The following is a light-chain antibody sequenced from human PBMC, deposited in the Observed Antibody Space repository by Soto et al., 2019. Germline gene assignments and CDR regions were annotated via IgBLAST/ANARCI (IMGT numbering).Light chain of an antibody. V-gene: IGKV3-15*01. J-gene: IGKJ3*01. Sequence: EIVMTQSPATLSMSPGERATLSCRASQSVSSNLAWYQQKPGQAPRLLMYGASARATGIAARFSGGGSGTEFTLTISGLQSEDFAVYYCQQYDKWPFTFGPGTKVDIK. CDR1: QSVSSN. CDR3: QQYDKWPFT. CDR2: GAS.